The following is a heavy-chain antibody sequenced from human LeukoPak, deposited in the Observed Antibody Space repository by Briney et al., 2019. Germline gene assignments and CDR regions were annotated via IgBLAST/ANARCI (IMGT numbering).Heavy chain of an antibody. Sequence: GGSLRLSCAASGFTFSSYWMSWVRQAPGKGLEWVANIKQDGSEKYYVDSVKGRFTISRDNAKNSLYLQMNSLRAEDTAVYYCAREYSGPRGAFDIWGQGTMVTVSS. J-gene: IGHJ3*02. CDR3: AREYSGPRGAFDI. CDR2: IKQDGSEK. CDR1: GFTFSSYW. D-gene: IGHD5-12*01. V-gene: IGHV3-7*01.